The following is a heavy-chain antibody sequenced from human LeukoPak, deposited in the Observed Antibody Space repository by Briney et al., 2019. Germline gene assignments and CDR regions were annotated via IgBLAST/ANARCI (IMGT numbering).Heavy chain of an antibody. D-gene: IGHD2-2*01. CDR1: GGTFSSYA. Sequence: SVKVSCKASGGTFSSYAISWVRQAPGQGLEWMGGIIPIFGTANYAQKLQGRVTMTTDTSTSTAYMELRSLRSDDTAVYYCARYCSSTSCYAGNGFDYWGQGTLVTVSS. J-gene: IGHJ4*02. CDR3: ARYCSSTSCYAGNGFDY. CDR2: IIPIFGTA. V-gene: IGHV1-69*05.